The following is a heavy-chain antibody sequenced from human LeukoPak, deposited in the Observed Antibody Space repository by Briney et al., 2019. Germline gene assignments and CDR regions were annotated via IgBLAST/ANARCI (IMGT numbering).Heavy chain of an antibody. Sequence: SETLSLTCTVSGGSILSTIYYWAWIRQPPGKGLEWIGSIHYSGSTYYNPSLKSRVTISVDTSKNQFSLKLSSVTAADTAVYYCARLSGNYPFYYYMDVWGKGTTVTVSS. J-gene: IGHJ6*03. CDR2: IHYSGST. D-gene: IGHD4-11*01. V-gene: IGHV4-39*01. CDR1: GGSILSTIYY. CDR3: ARLSGNYPFYYYMDV.